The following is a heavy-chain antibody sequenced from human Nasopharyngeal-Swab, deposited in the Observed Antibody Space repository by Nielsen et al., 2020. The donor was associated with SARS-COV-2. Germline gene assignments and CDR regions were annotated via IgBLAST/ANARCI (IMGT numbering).Heavy chain of an antibody. Sequence: GGSLRLSCTASGFTFSTYSMNWVRQAPGKGLEWVSSISGTSTCIYYADSVKGRFTVSRDNARNSLYLQMNSLRGDDTAVYYCARDLVSSWRAIGNWYFDLWGRGTLVTVSS. CDR1: GFTFSTYS. CDR2: ISGTSTCI. V-gene: IGHV3-21*01. J-gene: IGHJ2*01. D-gene: IGHD6-13*01. CDR3: ARDLVSSWRAIGNWYFDL.